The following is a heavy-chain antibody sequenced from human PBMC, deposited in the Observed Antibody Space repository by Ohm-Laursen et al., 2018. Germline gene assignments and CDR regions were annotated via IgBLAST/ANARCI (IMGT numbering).Heavy chain of an antibody. CDR2: ISGSGGST. V-gene: IGHV3-23*01. CDR1: GFTFSNYA. D-gene: IGHD1-26*01. J-gene: IGHJ4*02. CDR3: AKSGNIVVGATTNYYFDY. Sequence: SLRLSCAAAGFTFSNYAMTWVRQAPGRGLVWVSAISGSGGSTYYADSVKGRFTISRDNSKNTLYLQMNSLRAGDTAVYYCAKSGNIVVGATTNYYFDYWGQGTLVTVSS.